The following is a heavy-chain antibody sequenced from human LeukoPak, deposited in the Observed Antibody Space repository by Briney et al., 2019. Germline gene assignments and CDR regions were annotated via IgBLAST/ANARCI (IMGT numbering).Heavy chain of an antibody. Sequence: PGGSLRLSCAASGFTFSSYWMSWVRQAPGKGLEWVSSISSSSSYIYYADSVKGRFTISRDNAKNSLYLQMNSLRAEDTAVYYCARAPLEAGYDSSGYYYFDYWGQGTLVTVSS. J-gene: IGHJ4*02. D-gene: IGHD3-22*01. V-gene: IGHV3-21*01. CDR3: ARAPLEAGYDSSGYYYFDY. CDR2: ISSSSSYI. CDR1: GFTFSSYW.